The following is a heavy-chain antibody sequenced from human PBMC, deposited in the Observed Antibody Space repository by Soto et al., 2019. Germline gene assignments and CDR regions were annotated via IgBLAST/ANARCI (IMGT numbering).Heavy chain of an antibody. D-gene: IGHD3-10*02. V-gene: IGHV4-4*02. CDR2: IYQSGIT. J-gene: IGHJ6*02. CDR3: ARGFSFSDSPGDVRLYFYCGIDV. Sequence: QVQLQESGPGLVKPSGTLSLTCAVSGASFTTGHWWTWVRQSPGKGLEWIGEIYQSGITNYNPSLSSRLTIALDQSKNQFSLKLTSVTAADTALYYCARGFSFSDSPGDVRLYFYCGIDVWGQGTTVTISS. CDR1: GASFTTGHW.